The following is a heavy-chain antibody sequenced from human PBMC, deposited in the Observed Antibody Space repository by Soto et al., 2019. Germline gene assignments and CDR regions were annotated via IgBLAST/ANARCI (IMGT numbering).Heavy chain of an antibody. V-gene: IGHV4-4*07. CDR2: IHSSGSS. Sequence: ETLSLTCTVSGVSFTTYYWSWIRQPSGRGLEWIGRIHSSGSSDYSPSLKSRVTMSVDTSKNQVSLKMRSVTAADTAVYYCARDVHCSGGNCHEYYFDYWGRGALVTVSS. D-gene: IGHD2-15*01. J-gene: IGHJ4*02. CDR1: GVSFTTYY. CDR3: ARDVHCSGGNCHEYYFDY.